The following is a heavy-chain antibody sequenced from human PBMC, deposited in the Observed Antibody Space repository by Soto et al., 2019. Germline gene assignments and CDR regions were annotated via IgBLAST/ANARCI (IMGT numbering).Heavy chain of an antibody. D-gene: IGHD4-17*01. CDR2: IYYSGST. CDR1: GGSISSSSYY. V-gene: IGHV4-39*01. CDR3: ARHSPDYGETWYFDL. Sequence: SETLSLTCTVSGGSISSSSYYWGWIRQPPGKGLEWIGSIYYSGSTYYNPSLKSRVTISVDTSKNQFSLKLSSVTAADTAVYYCARHSPDYGETWYFDLWGRGTLVTVSS. J-gene: IGHJ2*01.